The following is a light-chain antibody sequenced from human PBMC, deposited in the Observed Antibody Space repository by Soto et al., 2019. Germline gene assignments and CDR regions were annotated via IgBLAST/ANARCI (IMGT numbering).Light chain of an antibody. CDR2: GAS. V-gene: IGKV3-20*01. J-gene: IGKJ2*01. CDR1: QSVSSGY. CDR3: QQYGSSPHT. Sequence: ESVLTQSPGTLSLSPGERATLSCRASQSVSSGYLSWYQQKPGQAPRLLIYGASSRATGIPDRFSGSGSGTDVTLTISRLEPEDFAVYYSQQYGSSPHTFGQGTKVDMK.